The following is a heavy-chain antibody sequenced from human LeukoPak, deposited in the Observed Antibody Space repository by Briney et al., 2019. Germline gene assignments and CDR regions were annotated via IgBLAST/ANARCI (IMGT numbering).Heavy chain of an antibody. CDR2: IYTSGST. J-gene: IGHJ4*02. CDR1: GGSLSSYY. Sequence: SETLSLTCTVSGGSLSSYYWSWLRQPAGKGLEWIGRIYTSGSTNYNPSLTSRVTMSVDTSKNQFSLTLSSVTAADTAVYYCARDPRSGWFDYWGQGTLVTVSS. D-gene: IGHD6-19*01. V-gene: IGHV4-4*07. CDR3: ARDPRSGWFDY.